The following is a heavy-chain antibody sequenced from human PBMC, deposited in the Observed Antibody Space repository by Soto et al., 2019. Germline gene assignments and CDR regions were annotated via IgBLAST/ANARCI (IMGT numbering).Heavy chain of an antibody. CDR3: ASSVAVAGDRYWFDP. J-gene: IGHJ5*02. D-gene: IGHD6-19*01. CDR2: IYYSGST. CDR1: GGSISSGGYY. V-gene: IGHV4-31*03. Sequence: QVQLQESGPGLVKPSQTLSLTCTVSGGSISSGGYYWSWIRPHPGKGLEWIGYIYYSGSTHYNPSLKSRVTISVDTSKNQFSLKLSSVTAADTAVYYCASSVAVAGDRYWFDPWGQGTLVTVSS.